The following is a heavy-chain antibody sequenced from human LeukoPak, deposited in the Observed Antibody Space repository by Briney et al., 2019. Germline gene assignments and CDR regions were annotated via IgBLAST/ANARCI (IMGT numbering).Heavy chain of an antibody. CDR2: ISPNSGGT. CDR3: AREGHSGSSIDY. D-gene: IGHD1-26*01. Sequence: GASVKVSCKASGYTFTGYYMHWVRQAPGQGPEWMGWISPNSGGTNYAQKFQGRVTMTRDTSISTAYMELSRLRSDDTAVYYCAREGHSGSSIDYWGQGTLVTVSS. J-gene: IGHJ4*02. V-gene: IGHV1-2*02. CDR1: GYTFTGYY.